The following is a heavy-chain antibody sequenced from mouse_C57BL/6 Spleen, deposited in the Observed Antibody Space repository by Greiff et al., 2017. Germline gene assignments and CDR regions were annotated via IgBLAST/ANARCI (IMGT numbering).Heavy chain of an antibody. J-gene: IGHJ2*01. Sequence: VQLQQSGAELVRPGASVSLSCKASGYTFTDYAMHWVKQTPVHGLEWIGAIDPETGGTAYNQKFKGKAILTADKSSSTAYMELRSLASEDSAVYYCTSSGDYWGQGTTLTVSS. V-gene: IGHV1-15*01. CDR1: GYTFTDYA. CDR2: IDPETGGT. CDR3: TSSGDY.